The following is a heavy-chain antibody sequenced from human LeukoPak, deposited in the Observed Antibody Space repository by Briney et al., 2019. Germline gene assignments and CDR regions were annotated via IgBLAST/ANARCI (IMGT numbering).Heavy chain of an antibody. CDR2: IHNSGRT. V-gene: IGHV4-59*01. Sequence: PSETLSLTCSVSGGSFSSYYWSWIRQPPGKGLEWIGHIHNSGRTDYNPSLKSRVTISVDTSKQQFSLELDSVAAADTAMCYCARVRSGSNYVHFDYWGQGTLVTVSS. CDR1: GGSFSSYY. J-gene: IGHJ4*02. CDR3: ARVRSGSNYVHFDY. D-gene: IGHD1-26*01.